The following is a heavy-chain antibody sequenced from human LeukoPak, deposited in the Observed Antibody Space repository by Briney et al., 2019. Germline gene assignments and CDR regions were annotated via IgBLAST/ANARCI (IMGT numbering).Heavy chain of an antibody. CDR3: ARVIFVPAAPFDF. CDR1: GYTFTTYA. J-gene: IGHJ4*02. D-gene: IGHD2-2*01. CDR2: INPNSGGT. Sequence: GASVKVSCKASGYTFTTYAIHWVRQAPGQGLEWMGWINPNSGGTNYAQKFQGWVTMTRDTSISTAYMELSRLRSDDTAVYYCARVIFVPAAPFDFWGQGTLVTVSS. V-gene: IGHV1-2*04.